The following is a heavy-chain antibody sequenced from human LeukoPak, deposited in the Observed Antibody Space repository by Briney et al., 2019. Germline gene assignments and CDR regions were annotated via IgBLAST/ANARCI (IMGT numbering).Heavy chain of an antibody. J-gene: IGHJ4*02. Sequence: GGSLRLSCAASGFTFSSYSMNWVRQAPGKGLEWVSYISSSSSTIYYADSVKGRFTISRDNAKNSLYLQMNSLRDEDTAVYYCARDGTRYCSSTSCAFFDYWRQGTLVTVSS. V-gene: IGHV3-48*02. CDR3: ARDGTRYCSSTSCAFFDY. D-gene: IGHD2-2*01. CDR1: GFTFSSYS. CDR2: ISSSSSTI.